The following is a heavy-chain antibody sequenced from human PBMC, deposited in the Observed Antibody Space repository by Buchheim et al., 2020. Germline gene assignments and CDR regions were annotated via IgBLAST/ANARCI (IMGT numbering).Heavy chain of an antibody. D-gene: IGHD1-26*01. CDR2: IKEDGTKK. V-gene: IGHV3-7*01. CDR1: GFAFSSYW. J-gene: IGHJ1*01. CDR3: AQGELMGEDF. Sequence: EVQLVESGGALVQPGGSLRLSCAASGFAFSSYWMTWVRQAPGKGLEGVANIKEDGTKKKYVDSVKGRFTISRDNAENSLYLQMNSLRVEDTAVYYCAQGELMGEDFWGQGTL.